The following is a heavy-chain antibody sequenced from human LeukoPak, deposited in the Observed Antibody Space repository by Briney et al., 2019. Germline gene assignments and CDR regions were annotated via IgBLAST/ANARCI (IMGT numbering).Heavy chain of an antibody. Sequence: GGSLRLSCAASGFTFSNFGMHWVRQAPGNGLERVAFIRYDGVVQYYADSVNGRFTISRDDSKSTLFLHMNIMRPEDTAMYYCAKDRAWKFYFASWGQGALVTVSS. J-gene: IGHJ4*02. CDR2: IRYDGVVQ. CDR1: GFTFSNFG. CDR3: AKDRAWKFYFAS. D-gene: IGHD1-1*01. V-gene: IGHV3-30*02.